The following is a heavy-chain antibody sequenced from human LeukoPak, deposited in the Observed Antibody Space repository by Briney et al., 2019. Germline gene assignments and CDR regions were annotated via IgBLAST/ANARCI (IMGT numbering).Heavy chain of an antibody. V-gene: IGHV4-39*07. CDR3: ARDLRDTSGYYYYFDY. J-gene: IGHJ4*02. D-gene: IGHD3-22*01. CDR1: GGLISVSTYY. CDR2: IYYIGST. Sequence: SETLSLTCTVSGGLISVSTYYWGWIRQPPGKGLEWIGSIYYIGSTYYNPSLKSRVTISVDTSKNQFSLKLSSVTAADTAVYYCARDLRDTSGYYYYFDYWGQGTLVTVSS.